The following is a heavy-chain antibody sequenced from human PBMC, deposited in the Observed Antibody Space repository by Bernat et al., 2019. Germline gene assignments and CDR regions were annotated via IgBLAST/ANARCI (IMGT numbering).Heavy chain of an antibody. J-gene: IGHJ4*02. CDR2: ISGRGGST. Sequence: EVQLLESGGGLVQPGGSLRPSGAASGSTFSSSAISWVRQAPGKGLEWVSAISGRGGSTYNADSGKGRFTISRDNSKNTLYLQMNSRRAEDTAVYYCAKDGGWEILSPFDYWGQGALVTVSS. CDR1: GSTFSSSA. D-gene: IGHD1-26*01. CDR3: AKDGGWEILSPFDY. V-gene: IGHV3-23*01.